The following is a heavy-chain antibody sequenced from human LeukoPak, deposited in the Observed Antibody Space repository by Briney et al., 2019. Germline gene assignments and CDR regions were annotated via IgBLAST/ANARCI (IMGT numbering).Heavy chain of an antibody. CDR3: AKDPGGYFDY. D-gene: IGHD3-16*01. CDR1: GFTFSSYG. J-gene: IGHJ4*02. V-gene: IGHV3-30*18. Sequence: GGSLRLSCAASGFTFSSYGVHWVRQAPGKGLEWVAAISNDGSYSYYTDSVKGQFTISRDNSKNTLYLQMISLRVEDTAAYYCAKDPGGYFDYWGQGTLVTVSS. CDR2: ISNDGSYS.